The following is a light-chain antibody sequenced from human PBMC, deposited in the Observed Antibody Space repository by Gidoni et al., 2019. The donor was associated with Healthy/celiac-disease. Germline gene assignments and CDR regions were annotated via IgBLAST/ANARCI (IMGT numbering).Light chain of an antibody. CDR1: SSDVGSYNY. V-gene: IGLV2-14*03. Sequence: QSALTQPASLSGSPGQSITIPCAGTSSDVGSYNYVSCYQQHPGKAPKLMIYDVSNRPSGVSNRFSGSKSGSTASLTISGLQPEDEADYYCSSYTSSSTRVFGGGTKLTVL. CDR2: DVS. CDR3: SSYTSSSTRV. J-gene: IGLJ2*01.